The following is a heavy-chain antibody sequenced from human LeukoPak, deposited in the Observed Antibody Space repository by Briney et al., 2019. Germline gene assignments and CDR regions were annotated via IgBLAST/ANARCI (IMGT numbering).Heavy chain of an antibody. V-gene: IGHV3-23*01. Sequence: PGGSLRLSCAASGFTFSNYAMSWVRQAPGKGLEWVSSISGGGGSTYYSESVKGRFSISRDNPKNTLYLQMNSLRAGDTAVYYCAKGPLQWLDYFDYWGQGALVTVSS. CDR1: GFTFSNYA. D-gene: IGHD6-19*01. CDR2: ISGGGGST. J-gene: IGHJ4*02. CDR3: AKGPLQWLDYFDY.